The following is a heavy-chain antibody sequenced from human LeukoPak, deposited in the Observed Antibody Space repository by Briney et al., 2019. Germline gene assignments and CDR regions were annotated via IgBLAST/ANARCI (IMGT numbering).Heavy chain of an antibody. CDR1: GGSISGYY. V-gene: IGHV4-4*07. Sequence: SVTLSLTCTVSGGSISGYYWSWIRQPAGKGLEWIGCMYTSGSTNYNSSLKSRVTMSVDTSKNQFSLKLSSVTAADTAVYYCARVGGYCSSSTCYGFDYWGQGTLVTVSS. D-gene: IGHD2-2*01. CDR3: ARVGGYCSSSTCYGFDY. CDR2: MYTSGST. J-gene: IGHJ4*02.